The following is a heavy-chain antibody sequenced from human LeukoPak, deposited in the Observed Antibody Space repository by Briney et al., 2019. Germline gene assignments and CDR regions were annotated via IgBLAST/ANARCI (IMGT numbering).Heavy chain of an antibody. J-gene: IGHJ4*02. V-gene: IGHV3-30*02. Sequence: GGSLRLSCAASGFTFSSYGMHWVRQAPGKGLEWVAFIRYDGSNKYYADSVKGRFTISRDNSKNTLYLQMNSLRAEDTAVYYCAKDRLARGYSYGYIDYWGQGTLVTVSS. CDR3: AKDRLARGYSYGYIDY. CDR2: IRYDGSNK. CDR1: GFTFSSYG. D-gene: IGHD5-18*01.